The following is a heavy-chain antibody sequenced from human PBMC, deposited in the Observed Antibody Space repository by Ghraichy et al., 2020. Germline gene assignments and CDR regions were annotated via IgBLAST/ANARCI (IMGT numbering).Heavy chain of an antibody. CDR3: ARDQLEILTLLWFGGFDY. D-gene: IGHD3-10*01. J-gene: IGHJ5*01. V-gene: IGHV3-30*04. CDR2: ISYDGSNK. CDR1: GFTFSSHA. Sequence: GGSLRLSCAASGFTFSSHAMHWVRQAPGKGLEWVAVISYDGSNKYYADSVKGRFTISRDNSKNTTYLKMNSLRRDDTAIYYCARDQLEILTLLWFGGFDYWGHGTLVPFSS.